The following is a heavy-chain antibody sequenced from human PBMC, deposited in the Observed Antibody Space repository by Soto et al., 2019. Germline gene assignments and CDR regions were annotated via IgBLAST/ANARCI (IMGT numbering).Heavy chain of an antibody. CDR3: ARHQASAVVVPAASDY. J-gene: IGHJ4*02. Sequence: QLQLQESGPGLVKPSETLSLTCTVSGGSISSSSYYRGWIRQPPGKGLEWIGSIYYSGSTYYNPSRKSRATISVDTSKNQFSLKPSSVTAADTAVYYCARHQASAVVVPAASDYWGQGTLVTVTS. CDR1: GGSISSSSYY. CDR2: IYYSGST. V-gene: IGHV4-39*01. D-gene: IGHD2-2*01.